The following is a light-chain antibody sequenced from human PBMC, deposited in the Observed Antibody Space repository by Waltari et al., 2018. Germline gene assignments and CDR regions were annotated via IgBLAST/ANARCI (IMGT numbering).Light chain of an antibody. Sequence: QSVLTHPPSASGTPGQGVTVSCSGSSSNVGRHGVSWYQQVPGTAPKLLIHTDNQRPSGVPDRFSGSKSGTSASLAISGLQSEDEAHYYCAAWDDSLNGRVFGGGTKVTVL. CDR2: TDN. CDR3: AAWDDSLNGRV. CDR1: SSNVGRHG. V-gene: IGLV1-44*01. J-gene: IGLJ3*02.